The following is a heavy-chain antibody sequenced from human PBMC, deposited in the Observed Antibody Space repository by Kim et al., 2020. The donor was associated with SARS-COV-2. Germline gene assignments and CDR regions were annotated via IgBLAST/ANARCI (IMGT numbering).Heavy chain of an antibody. Sequence: GGSLRLSCAASGFTFSDYPMTWVRQAPGKGLEWVSGISYSGRSTFYADSVKGRFNIVRDNSKNTLYLQMNSLRAEDSAVYYCAKDYSGYDNWGQGTLAT. D-gene: IGHD5-12*01. CDR3: AKDYSGYDN. J-gene: IGHJ4*02. V-gene: IGHV3-23*01. CDR1: GFTFSDYP. CDR2: ISYSGRST.